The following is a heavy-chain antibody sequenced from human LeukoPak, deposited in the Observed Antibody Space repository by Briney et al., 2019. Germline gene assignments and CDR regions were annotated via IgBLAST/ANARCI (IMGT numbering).Heavy chain of an antibody. D-gene: IGHD2-21*02. V-gene: IGHV1-18*01. CDR3: ARAAYCGGDCSKYFQH. CDR1: GYTFTNYG. CDR2: ISAYNGNT. Sequence: GASVKVSCKASGYTFTNYGISWVRQAPGQGLEWMGWISAYNGNTNYAQKLQGRVTMPTDTSTSTAYMELRSLRSDDTAVYYCARAAYCGGDCSKYFQHWGQGTLVTVSS. J-gene: IGHJ1*01.